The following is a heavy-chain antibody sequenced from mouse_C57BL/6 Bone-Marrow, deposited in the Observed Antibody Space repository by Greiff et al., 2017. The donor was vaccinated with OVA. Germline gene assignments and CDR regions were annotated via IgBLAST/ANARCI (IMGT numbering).Heavy chain of an antibody. Sequence: QVQLQQSGAELVRPGTSVKMSCKASGYTFTNYWIGWAKQRPGHGLEWIGDIYPGGGYTNYNEKFKGKATLTADKSSRTAYMQFSSLTSEDSAIYYCARLDGYSAMDYWGQGTSVTVSS. CDR1: GYTFTNYW. CDR2: IYPGGGYT. V-gene: IGHV1-63*01. CDR3: ARLDGYSAMDY. J-gene: IGHJ4*01. D-gene: IGHD2-3*01.